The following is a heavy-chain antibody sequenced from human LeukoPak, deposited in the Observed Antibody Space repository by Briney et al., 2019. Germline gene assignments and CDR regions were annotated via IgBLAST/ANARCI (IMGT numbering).Heavy chain of an antibody. V-gene: IGHV1-24*01. Sequence: ASVKVSCKVSGYTLTELSIRWVRQAPGKGLQWMGRFGPEDGETIYAQKFQGRVTMTEDTSTDTAYMELSSLRSEDTAVYYCATEGAYYDGSGYSDYWGQGTLVTVSS. J-gene: IGHJ4*02. CDR1: GYTLTELS. CDR3: ATEGAYYDGSGYSDY. CDR2: FGPEDGET. D-gene: IGHD3-22*01.